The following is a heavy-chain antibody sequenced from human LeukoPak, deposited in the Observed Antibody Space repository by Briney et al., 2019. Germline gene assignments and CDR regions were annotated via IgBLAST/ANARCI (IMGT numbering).Heavy chain of an antibody. J-gene: IGHJ6*03. V-gene: IGHV1-8*01. CDR3: ARVNSGYGRSYYYYYMDV. Sequence: ASVKVSCKASGYTFTSYDINWVRQATGQGLEWMGWMNPNSGNTGYAQKFQGRVTMTRNTSISTAYMELSSLRSEDTAVYYCARVNSGYGRSYYYYYMDVWGKGTTVTISS. CDR1: GYTFTSYD. D-gene: IGHD5-12*01. CDR2: MNPNSGNT.